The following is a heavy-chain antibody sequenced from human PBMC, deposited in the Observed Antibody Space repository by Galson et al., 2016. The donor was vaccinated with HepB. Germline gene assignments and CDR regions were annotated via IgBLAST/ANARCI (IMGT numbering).Heavy chain of an antibody. V-gene: IGHV3-23*01. Sequence: SLRLSCAASGFTFSSYGMSWVRQAPRKGLEWVSGISGSGGNTYYVDSVKGRFTISRDNSKNTLYLQMNSLRAEDTAVYYCAKIKGRWVADYWGQGTLVTVSS. D-gene: IGHD2-15*01. CDR1: GFTFSSYG. J-gene: IGHJ4*02. CDR3: AKIKGRWVADY. CDR2: ISGSGGNT.